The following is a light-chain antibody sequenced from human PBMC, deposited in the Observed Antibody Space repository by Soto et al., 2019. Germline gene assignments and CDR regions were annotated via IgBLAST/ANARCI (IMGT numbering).Light chain of an antibody. CDR2: GAS. V-gene: IGKV3-15*01. J-gene: IGKJ1*01. Sequence: EIVMTQSPATLSVSPGERATLSCRASQNISSNLAWYQQKPGQAPKVLIDGASTRATGIPARFSGSGSGTEFNLTISSLQSEDFAVYYCQQYNNWLWTFGQGNKVEIK. CDR1: QNISSN. CDR3: QQYNNWLWT.